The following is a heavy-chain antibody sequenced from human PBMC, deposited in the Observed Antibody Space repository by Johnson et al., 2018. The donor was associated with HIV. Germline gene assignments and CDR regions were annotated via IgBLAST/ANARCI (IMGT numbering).Heavy chain of an antibody. Sequence: QVQLVESGGGVVQPGRSLKLSCAASGFPFSTYAVHWVRQSPGKGLEWVAVISYDGTIRYYAASVKGRITSARDNSKNIAFMQMNRLRGEDTAGYDCARGRSWIQEWDDALDVWGQGTVVTVSS. V-gene: IGHV3-30-3*01. J-gene: IGHJ3*01. CDR3: ARGRSWIQEWDDALDV. CDR1: GFPFSTYA. CDR2: ISYDGTIR. D-gene: IGHD5-18*01.